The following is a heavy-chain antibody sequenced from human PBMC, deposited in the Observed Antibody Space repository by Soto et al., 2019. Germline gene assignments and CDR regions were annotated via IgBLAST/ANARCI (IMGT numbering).Heavy chain of an antibody. Sequence: QMRLQESGSGLVKPSQTLSLTCAVSGGSISSGGYAWNWIRQPPGKGLEWIGYIYHSGYTSYNPSLNTRVTISVDKSKTQFSLTLSFVTAADTAVYYCARASLTGNYFDPWGQGTLVTVSS. CDR2: IYHSGYT. V-gene: IGHV4-30-2*01. J-gene: IGHJ5*02. CDR3: ARASLTGNYFDP. D-gene: IGHD1-7*01. CDR1: GGSISSGGYA.